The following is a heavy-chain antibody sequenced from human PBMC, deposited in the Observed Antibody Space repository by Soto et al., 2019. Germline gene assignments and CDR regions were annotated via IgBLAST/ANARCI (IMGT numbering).Heavy chain of an antibody. CDR2: IYNSGNT. CDR1: SVSVSSYY. D-gene: IGHD1-26*01. V-gene: IGHV4-4*07. Sequence: SETLSLTCPISSVSVSSYYWSWIRQPAGKGLDWIGRIYNSGNTDYNPAIKSRVTMLLDTSKNQLSLRRSSVTAAGSAVYYWARDGVGAHGPDVWGQGTTVTVSS. CDR3: ARDGVGAHGPDV. J-gene: IGHJ6*02.